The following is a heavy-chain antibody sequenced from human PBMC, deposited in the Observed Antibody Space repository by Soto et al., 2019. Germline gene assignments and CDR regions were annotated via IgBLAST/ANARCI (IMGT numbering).Heavy chain of an antibody. CDR2: IYSDGTT. CDR1: GFNVRSNY. V-gene: IGHV3-66*01. CDR3: AIVDVVAITGLRDW. Sequence: EMQLVESGGGLVLPGGALRLSCVVSGFNVRSNYMNWVRQAPGKGLQWVSVIYSDGTTHYADSVKGRFTISRDDSKNTLFLQMNSLRVDDTAMYYCAIVDVVAITGLRDWWGQGTLVTVSS. J-gene: IGHJ4*02. D-gene: IGHD2-21*01.